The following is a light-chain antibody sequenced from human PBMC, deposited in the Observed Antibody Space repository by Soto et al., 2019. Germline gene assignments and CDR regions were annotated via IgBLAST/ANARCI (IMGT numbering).Light chain of an antibody. CDR3: SSYAGSNNFV. CDR1: SFNIGSNS. Sequence: QSVLTQPPSASGTPGRTVTISCSGSSFNIGSNSVFWYQQLSGAAPKLLLYSDNQRPSGVPDRFSGSKSGTSASLAVSGLRSEDEADYYCSSYAGSNNFVFGSGTKLTVL. CDR2: SDN. J-gene: IGLJ1*01. V-gene: IGLV1-47*02.